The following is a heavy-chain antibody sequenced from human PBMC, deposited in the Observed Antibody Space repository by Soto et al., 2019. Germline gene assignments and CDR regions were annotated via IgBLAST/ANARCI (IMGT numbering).Heavy chain of an antibody. CDR2: IWYDGSNK. J-gene: IGHJ4*02. Sequence: QVQLVESGGGVVQPGRSLRLSCAASGFTFSSYGMHWVRQAPGKGLEWVAVIWYDGSNKYYADYVKGRFTISRDNSKNTLYLQMNSLRAEDTAVYYCARESGSYYLDYWGQGTLVTVSS. D-gene: IGHD1-26*01. CDR3: ARESGSYYLDY. CDR1: GFTFSSYG. V-gene: IGHV3-33*01.